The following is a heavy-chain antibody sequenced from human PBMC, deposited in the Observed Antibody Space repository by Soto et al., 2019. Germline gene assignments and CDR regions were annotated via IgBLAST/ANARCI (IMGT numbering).Heavy chain of an antibody. D-gene: IGHD2-21*02. Sequence: QVTLKESGPTLVKPTQTLTLTCTVSGLSLRTTGVGVGWVRQPPGKALEWLALRYCDGDKRYSPSLRSRLTISKDISEKQVVLTMTNMDTVDTATYYCVQSRCGGDCLEIYSAHAYNGLDVWGQGTTVTVSS. CDR3: VQSRCGGDCLEIYSAHAYNGLDV. V-gene: IGHV2-5*02. CDR2: RYCDGDK. J-gene: IGHJ6*02. CDR1: GLSLRTTGVG.